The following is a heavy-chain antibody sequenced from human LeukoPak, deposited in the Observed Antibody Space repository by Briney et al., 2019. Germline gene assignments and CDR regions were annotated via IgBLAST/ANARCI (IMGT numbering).Heavy chain of an antibody. Sequence: ASVKVSCKASGHTFTSYGISWVRQAPGQGLEWMGWISAYNGNTNYAQKLQGRVTMTTDTSTSRAYMELRSLRSDDTAVYYCAVQHSSTAFDPWGQGTLVTVSS. J-gene: IGHJ5*02. CDR2: ISAYNGNT. CDR1: GHTFTSYG. CDR3: AVQHSSTAFDP. V-gene: IGHV1-18*01. D-gene: IGHD6-13*01.